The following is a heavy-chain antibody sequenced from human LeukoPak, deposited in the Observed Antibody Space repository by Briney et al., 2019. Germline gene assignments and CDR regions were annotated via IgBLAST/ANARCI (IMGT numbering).Heavy chain of an antibody. CDR2: INPIFGSA. D-gene: IGHD1-1*01. CDR3: ARALHLELHSYFDS. CDR1: GGTFSSYA. Sequence: ASVKVSCKASGGTFSSYAISWVRQAPGQGLEWMGGINPIFGSANYAQKFQGRVTITADESTSTAYMELSSLRSEDTAVYYCARALHLELHSYFDSWGQGTLVTVSS. V-gene: IGHV1-69*13. J-gene: IGHJ4*02.